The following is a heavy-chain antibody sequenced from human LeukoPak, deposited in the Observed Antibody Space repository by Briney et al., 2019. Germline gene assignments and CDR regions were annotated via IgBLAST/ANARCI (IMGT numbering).Heavy chain of an antibody. CDR2: ISSSGSTI. V-gene: IGHV3-48*03. J-gene: IGHJ6*04. Sequence: PGGSLRLFCAASGFTFSSYEMNWIRQARGKGLEWVSYISSSGSTIYYADSVKGRFTISRDNAKNSLYLQMNSLRAEDTAVYYCARGPSLYYYYYGMDVWGKGTTVTVSS. CDR1: GFTFSSYE. CDR3: ARGPSLYYYYYGMDV.